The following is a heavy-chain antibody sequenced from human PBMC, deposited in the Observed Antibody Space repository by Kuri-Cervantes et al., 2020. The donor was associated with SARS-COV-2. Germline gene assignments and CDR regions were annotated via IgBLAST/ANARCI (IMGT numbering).Heavy chain of an antibody. CDR1: GFTVSSNY. D-gene: IGHD6-6*01. V-gene: IGHV3-53*05. J-gene: IGHJ5*02. CDR2: IYSGGST. CDR3: AREKQYSSSTRWFDP. Sequence: GESLKISCAASGFTVSSNYMSWVRQAPGKGLEWVSVIYSGGSTYYADSVKGRFTISRDNSKNTLYLQMNSLRAEDTAVYYCAREKQYSSSTRWFDPWGQGTLVTISS.